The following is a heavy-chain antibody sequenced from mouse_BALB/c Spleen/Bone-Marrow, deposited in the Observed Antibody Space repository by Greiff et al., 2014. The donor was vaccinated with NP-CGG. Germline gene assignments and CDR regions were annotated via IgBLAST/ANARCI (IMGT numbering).Heavy chain of an antibody. J-gene: IGHJ1*01. CDR2: INPYNDGT. V-gene: IGHV1-14*01. D-gene: IGHD2-10*01. CDR3: ARPATYYGNFYWYFDV. CDR1: GYTFTSYI. Sequence: VQLKDSGPELVKPGASVKMSCKASGYTFTSYIMHWVKQKPGQGLEWIGYINPYNDGTKYNEKFKGKATLTSDKSSSTAYMELSSLTSEDSAVYYCARPATYYGNFYWYFDVWGAGTTVTVSS.